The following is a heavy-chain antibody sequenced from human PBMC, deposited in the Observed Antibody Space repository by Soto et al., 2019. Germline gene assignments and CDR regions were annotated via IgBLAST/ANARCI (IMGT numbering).Heavy chain of an antibody. CDR3: SRLFGAYWYFDY. D-gene: IGHD2-8*02. Sequence: PSETLSLTCTVSGDLISNYYWSWVRQPPGKGLEWIGYVSYSGVSNYNPSLKSRVTISVDRSRNQFSLKLSSVTAADTAIYYCSRLFGAYWYFDYWGQGTLVTVSS. J-gene: IGHJ4*02. V-gene: IGHV4-59*01. CDR2: VSYSGVS. CDR1: GDLISNYY.